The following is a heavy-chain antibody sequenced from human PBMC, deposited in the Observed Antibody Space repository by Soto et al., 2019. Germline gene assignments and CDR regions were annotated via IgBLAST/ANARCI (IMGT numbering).Heavy chain of an antibody. CDR1: GGSISSYY. CDR3: ARGRRGYLTHDWYFDL. D-gene: IGHD3-22*01. Sequence: SETLSLTCTVSGGSISSYYWSWIRQPPGKGLEWIGYMSNSGSTKNNPSLKGRVTISLDTSKNQFFLKLRSVTAADTAVFYCARGRRGYLTHDWYFDLWGRGALVTVSS. J-gene: IGHJ2*01. V-gene: IGHV4-59*01. CDR2: MSNSGST.